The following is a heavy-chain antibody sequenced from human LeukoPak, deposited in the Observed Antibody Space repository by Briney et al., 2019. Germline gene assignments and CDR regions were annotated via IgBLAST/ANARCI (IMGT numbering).Heavy chain of an antibody. J-gene: IGHJ4*02. D-gene: IGHD3-10*01. CDR1: GGSFSGYY. CDR3: ARVLDYYGSGTRDFGY. CDR2: INHSGST. V-gene: IGHV4-34*01. Sequence: SETLSLTCAVYGGSFSGYYWSWIRQPPGKGLEWIGEINHSGSTNYNPSLKSRVTMSVDTSKNQFSLELSSVTAADTAVYYCARVLDYYGSGTRDFGYWGQGTLVTVSS.